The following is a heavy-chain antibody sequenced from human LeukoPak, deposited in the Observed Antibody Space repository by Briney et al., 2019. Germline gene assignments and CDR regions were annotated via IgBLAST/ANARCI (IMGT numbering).Heavy chain of an antibody. CDR2: IYTSGST. Sequence: SETLSLTCTVSGGSISSGSYYWRWIRQPAGKGLERIGSIYTSGSTNHNPSLKSRVTISVDTSKNQFSLKLSSVTAADTAVYYCARELKLLRWFDPWGQGTLVTVPS. V-gene: IGHV4-61*02. J-gene: IGHJ5*02. CDR1: GGSISSGSYY. CDR3: ARELKLLRWFDP. D-gene: IGHD1-7*01.